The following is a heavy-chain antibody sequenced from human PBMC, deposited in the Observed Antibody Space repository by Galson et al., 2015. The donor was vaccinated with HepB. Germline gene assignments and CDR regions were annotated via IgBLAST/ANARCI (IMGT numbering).Heavy chain of an antibody. D-gene: IGHD3-3*01. CDR2: IRSKSDGGET. Sequence: SLRLSCAVSGFNVDNAWMSWVRQAPGKGLEWVGRIRSKSDGGETKYAVPVKGRFTISREDITITLTLQMMSLKIEDPAVYYCTTVATISGVLRDYWGQGTLVTVSS. CDR1: GFNVDNAW. V-gene: IGHV3-15*01. CDR3: TTVATISGVLRDY. J-gene: IGHJ4*02.